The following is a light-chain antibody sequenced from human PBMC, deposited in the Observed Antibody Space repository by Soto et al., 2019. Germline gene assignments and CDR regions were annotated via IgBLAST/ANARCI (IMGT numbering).Light chain of an antibody. J-gene: IGKJ2*01. V-gene: IGKV3-15*01. CDR1: QSFSSK. CDR3: QQYNNWPQT. CDR2: GAS. Sequence: EIVMTQSPVTLSVSPGDRATLSCRASQSFSSKLAWYQQKPGKAPRLLIYGASTRATGIPARFSGSGSGTEFTLSISSLQSEDFAVYYCQQYNNWPQTFGQGTKLEIK.